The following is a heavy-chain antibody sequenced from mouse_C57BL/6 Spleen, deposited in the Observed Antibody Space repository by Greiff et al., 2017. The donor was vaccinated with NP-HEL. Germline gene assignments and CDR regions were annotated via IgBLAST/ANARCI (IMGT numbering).Heavy chain of an antibody. Sequence: EVKVVESGGGLVKPGGSLKLSCAASGFTFSSYAMSWVRQTPEKRLEWVATISDGGSYTYYPDNVKGRFTISRDNAKNNLYLQMSHLKSEDTAMYYCAREPLYYRAMDYWGQGTSVTVSS. J-gene: IGHJ4*01. D-gene: IGHD2-14*01. V-gene: IGHV5-4*01. CDR1: GFTFSSYA. CDR2: ISDGGSYT. CDR3: AREPLYYRAMDY.